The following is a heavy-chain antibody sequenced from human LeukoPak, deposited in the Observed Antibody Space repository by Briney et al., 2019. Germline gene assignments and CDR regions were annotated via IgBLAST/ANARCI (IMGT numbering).Heavy chain of an antibody. Sequence: PGGSLRLSCSASGFTFMNYAMHWVRQAPGKGLEWLSYISGSGSPTNYADSVKGRFTISRDNAENSLYLQMNSLRAEDTAVYYCARVGLTTAAGTYDYWGQGTLVTVSS. V-gene: IGHV3-48*03. CDR1: GFTFMNYA. J-gene: IGHJ4*02. CDR2: ISGSGSPT. CDR3: ARVGLTTAAGTYDY. D-gene: IGHD6-13*01.